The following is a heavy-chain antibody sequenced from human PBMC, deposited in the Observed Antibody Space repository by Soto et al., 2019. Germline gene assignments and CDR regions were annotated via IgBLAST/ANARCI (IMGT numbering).Heavy chain of an antibody. V-gene: IGHV1-69-2*01. CDR2: VDPEDGET. J-gene: IGHJ4*02. D-gene: IGHD3-10*01. CDR3: ATAPRSFGDGGFDY. Sequence: ASVKVSCKVSGYTFTDYYMHWVQQAPGKGLEWMGLVDPEDGETIYAEKFQGRVTITADTSTDTAYMELSSLRSEDTAVYYCATAPRSFGDGGFDYWGQGTLVTASS. CDR1: GYTFTDYY.